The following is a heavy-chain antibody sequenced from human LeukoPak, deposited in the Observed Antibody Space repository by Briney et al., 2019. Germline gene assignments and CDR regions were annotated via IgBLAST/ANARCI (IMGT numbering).Heavy chain of an antibody. V-gene: IGHV1-18*01. J-gene: IGHJ5*02. CDR3: ARAEYSSSWYENWFDP. CDR1: GYTFTSYG. D-gene: IGHD6-13*01. Sequence: ASVKVSCKASGYTFTSYGIGWVRQAPGQGLEWMGWISAYNGNTNYAQKLQGRVTMTTDTSTSTAYMELRSLRSDDTAVYYCARAEYSSSWYENWFDPWGQGTLVTVSS. CDR2: ISAYNGNT.